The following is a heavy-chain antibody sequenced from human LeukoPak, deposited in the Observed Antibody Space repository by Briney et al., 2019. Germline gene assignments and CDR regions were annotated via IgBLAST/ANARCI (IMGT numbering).Heavy chain of an antibody. CDR2: ISGSGGST. CDR1: GFTFSSYA. D-gene: IGHD3-22*01. J-gene: IGHJ4*02. V-gene: IGHV3-23*01. CDR3: AKASAMIVVVSKHFDY. Sequence: GGSLRLSCAASGFTFSSYAMSWVRQAPGKGLEWVSAISGSGGSTYYADSVKGRFAISRDNSKNTLYLQMNSLRAEDTAVYYCAKASAMIVVVSKHFDYWGQGTPVTVSS.